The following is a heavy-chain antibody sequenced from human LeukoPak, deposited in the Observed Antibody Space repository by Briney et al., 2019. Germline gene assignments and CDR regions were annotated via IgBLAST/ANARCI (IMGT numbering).Heavy chain of an antibody. V-gene: IGHV4-30-4*08. CDR1: GGSISSGGYY. CDR3: ARDGGLRGRWEPYSYYGMDV. CDR2: IYYSGST. Sequence: SQTLSLTCTVSGGSISSGGYYWSWIRQHPGKGLEWIGYIYYSGSTYYNPSLKRRITISVDTSKNQFSLKLSSVTAADMAVYYCARDGGLRGRWEPYSYYGMDVWGQGTTVTVSS. D-gene: IGHD4-23*01. J-gene: IGHJ6*02.